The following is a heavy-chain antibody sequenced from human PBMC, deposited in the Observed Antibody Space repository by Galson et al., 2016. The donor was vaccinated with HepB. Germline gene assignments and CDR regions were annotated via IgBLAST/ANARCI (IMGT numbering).Heavy chain of an antibody. CDR2: IDYRGNT. Sequence: SETLSLTCAVYGGSFSPYHWSWIRQPPGKGLEWIGEIDYRGNTNYNPSLRSRLTMSVDTSKNQFSLKLSSVTAADTAVYYCARSLKDYNEYVGGFDFWGQGNLVTVSS. CDR3: ARSLKDYNEYVGGFDF. V-gene: IGHV4-34*01. D-gene: IGHD3-10*02. CDR1: GGSFSPYH. J-gene: IGHJ4*02.